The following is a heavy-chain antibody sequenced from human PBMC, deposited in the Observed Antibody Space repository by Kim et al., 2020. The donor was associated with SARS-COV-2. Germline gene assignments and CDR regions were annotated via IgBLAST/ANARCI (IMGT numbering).Heavy chain of an antibody. CDR3: ASAGELVVVAATHYYYGMDV. V-gene: IGHV1-69*13. D-gene: IGHD2-15*01. CDR2: IIPIFGTA. Sequence: SVKVSCKASGGTFSSYAISWVRQAPGQGLEWMGGIIPIFGTANYAQKFQGRVTITADESTSTAYMELSSLRSEDTAVYYCASAGELVVVAATHYYYGMDVWGQGTTVTVSS. J-gene: IGHJ6*02. CDR1: GGTFSSYA.